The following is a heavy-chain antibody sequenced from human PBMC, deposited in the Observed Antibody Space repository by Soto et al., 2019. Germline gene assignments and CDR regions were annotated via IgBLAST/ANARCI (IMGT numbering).Heavy chain of an antibody. CDR1: GFSLSTSGMC. CDR3: ARIPARTTYYDFWSGYSYYYYGMDV. J-gene: IGHJ6*02. CDR2: IDWDDDK. D-gene: IGHD3-3*01. Sequence: GSGPTLVNPTQTLTLTCTFSGFSLSTSGMCVSWIRQPPGKALEWLALIDWDDDKYYSTSLKTRLTISKDTSKNQVVLTMTNMDPVDTATYYCARIPARTTYYDFWSGYSYYYYGMDVWGQGTTVTVSS. V-gene: IGHV2-70*01.